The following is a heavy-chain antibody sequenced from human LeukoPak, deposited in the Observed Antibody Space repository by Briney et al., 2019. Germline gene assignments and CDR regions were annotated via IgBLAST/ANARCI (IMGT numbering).Heavy chain of an antibody. D-gene: IGHD5-12*01. Sequence: SVTVSFKATGGTFSSYAISWVGQAPGQGGEWMGRIIPILGIANYAQKFQGTVTIPADKSTSTAYMELSSLRSEDTAVYYCAADIVPTDDAFYIWGQGTMVTVSS. V-gene: IGHV1-69*04. J-gene: IGHJ3*02. CDR1: GGTFSSYA. CDR2: IIPILGIA. CDR3: AADIVPTDDAFYI.